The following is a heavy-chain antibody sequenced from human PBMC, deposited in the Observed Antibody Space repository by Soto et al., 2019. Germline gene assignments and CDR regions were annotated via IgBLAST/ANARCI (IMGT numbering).Heavy chain of an antibody. V-gene: IGHV3-21*01. J-gene: IGHJ6*02. Sequence: EVQLVESGGGLVKPGGSLRLSCAASGFTFSSYSMNWVRQAPGKGLEWVSSISSSSSYIYYADSVKGRFTISRDNAKNSLYLQVNSLRAEDTAVYYCARDRSYYGMDVWGQGTTVTVSS. CDR3: ARDRSYYGMDV. CDR1: GFTFSSYS. CDR2: ISSSSSYI.